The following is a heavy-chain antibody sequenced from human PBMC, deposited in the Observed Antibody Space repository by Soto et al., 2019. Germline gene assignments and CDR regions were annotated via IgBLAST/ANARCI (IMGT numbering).Heavy chain of an antibody. CDR3: SKAMIGSYDSDAFDV. CDR2: ISYDESTT. CDR1: GFSFSRYG. V-gene: IGHV3-30*18. J-gene: IGHJ3*01. D-gene: IGHD3-22*01. Sequence: VGSLRLSCAASGFSFSRYGIHWVRQAPGKGLEWVAVISYDESTTFYADSVKGRFTISRDNSKNTLFLQMNSLRPEDTAVYYCSKAMIGSYDSDAFDVWGQGTMVTV.